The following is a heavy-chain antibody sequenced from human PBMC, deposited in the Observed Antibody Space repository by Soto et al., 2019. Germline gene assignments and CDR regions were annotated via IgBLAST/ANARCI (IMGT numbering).Heavy chain of an antibody. CDR3: ARVSAREGSPPPHFDY. CDR1: GFTFNTYW. J-gene: IGHJ4*02. CDR2: IRQDGSEK. V-gene: IGHV3-7*05. Sequence: GGSLRLSCAASGFTFNTYWMSWVRQAPGKGLEWVANIRQDGSEKYYVDSVKGRFAISRDNAKNSLYLQMNSLRDEDTAVYYCARVSAREGSPPPHFDYWGQGTLVTVSS. D-gene: IGHD3-10*01.